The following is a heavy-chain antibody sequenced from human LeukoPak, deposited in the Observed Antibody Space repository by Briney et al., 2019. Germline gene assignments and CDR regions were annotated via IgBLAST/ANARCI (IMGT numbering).Heavy chain of an antibody. CDR2: IKQDGSDK. V-gene: IGHV3-7*03. Sequence: GGSLRLSCAASGFTFSSYWMSWVRQAPGKGLEWVANIKQDGSDKYYVDSVKGRFTISRDNAKNSLYLQMNSLKTEDTAVYYCTRAATEYYYYYMDVWGKGTTVTVSS. J-gene: IGHJ6*03. CDR1: GFTFSSYW. D-gene: IGHD6-25*01. CDR3: TRAATEYYYYYMDV.